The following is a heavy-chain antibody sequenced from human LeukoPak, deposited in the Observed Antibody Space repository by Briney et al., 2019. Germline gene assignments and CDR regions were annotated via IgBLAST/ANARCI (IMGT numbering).Heavy chain of an antibody. CDR2: IYHSGST. D-gene: IGHD3-22*01. CDR1: GYSISSGYY. CDR3: ARQTPVEYYYDKGDDY. Sequence: SETLSLTCAVSGYSISSGYYWGWIRQPPGKGLEWIGSIYHSGSTYYNPSLKSRVTISVDTSKNQFSLKLSSVTATDTAVYYCARQTPVEYYYDKGDDYWGQGTLVTVSS. V-gene: IGHV4-38-2*01. J-gene: IGHJ4*02.